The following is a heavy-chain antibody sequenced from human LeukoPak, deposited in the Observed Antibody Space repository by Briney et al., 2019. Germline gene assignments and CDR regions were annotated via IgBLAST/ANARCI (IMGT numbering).Heavy chain of an antibody. Sequence: PSETLSLTCAVYGGSFSGYYWSWIRQPPGKGLEWIREINHSGSTNYNPSLKSRVTISVDTSKNQFSLKLSSVTAADTAVYYCARVGDCSSTSCLSWFDYWGQGTLVTVSS. CDR2: INHSGST. CDR1: GGSFSGYY. V-gene: IGHV4-34*01. J-gene: IGHJ4*02. D-gene: IGHD2-2*01. CDR3: ARVGDCSSTSCLSWFDY.